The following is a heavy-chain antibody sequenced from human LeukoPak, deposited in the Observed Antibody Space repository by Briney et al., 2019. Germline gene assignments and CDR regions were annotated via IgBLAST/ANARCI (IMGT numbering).Heavy chain of an antibody. V-gene: IGHV1-69*13. CDR1: GGSFSSYA. Sequence: SVKVSCKASGGSFSSYAISWVRQAPGQGLEWMGGIIPIFGTANYAQKFQGRVTITADESTSTAYMELSSLRSEDTAVYYCARSTVALGYFDYWGQGTLVTVSS. CDR2: IIPIFGTA. D-gene: IGHD4-23*01. CDR3: ARSTVALGYFDY. J-gene: IGHJ4*02.